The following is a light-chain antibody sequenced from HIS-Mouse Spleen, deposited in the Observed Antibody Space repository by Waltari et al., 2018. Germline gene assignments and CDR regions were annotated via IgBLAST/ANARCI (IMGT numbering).Light chain of an antibody. Sequence: NFMLTQPHSVSESPGKTVTISCTGSSGRIASNYVRWYQQRPGTAPTTVIYEDNQRPSGVPDRFSGSIDSSSNSASLTISGLKTEDEADYYCQSYDSSNVVFGGGTKLTVL. CDR1: SGRIASNY. CDR3: QSYDSSNVV. V-gene: IGLV6-57*02. J-gene: IGLJ2*01. CDR2: EDN.